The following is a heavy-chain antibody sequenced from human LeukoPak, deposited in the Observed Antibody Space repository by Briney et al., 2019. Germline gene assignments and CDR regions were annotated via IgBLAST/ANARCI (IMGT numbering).Heavy chain of an antibody. CDR3: AREHGSAWPIDFDY. CDR2: ISSDSNTI. Sequence: GGSLRLSCAASGFTFSSYSINWVRQAPGNGLEWLSYISSDSNTIYYADSVKGRFTISRDNAKNSVYLQMSSLRVEDTAVYYCAREHGSAWPIDFDYWGQGTLVTVSS. D-gene: IGHD6-19*01. CDR1: GFTFSSYS. J-gene: IGHJ4*02. V-gene: IGHV3-48*01.